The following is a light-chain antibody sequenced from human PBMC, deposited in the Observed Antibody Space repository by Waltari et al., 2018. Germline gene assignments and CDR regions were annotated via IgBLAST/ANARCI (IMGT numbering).Light chain of an antibody. J-gene: IGLJ1*01. CDR3: CSFAGTTTYYV. V-gene: IGLV2-23*02. Sequence: QSALTQPAPVSGSPGQSITIPCTGTRRDVGSYNLVSWYQQRPGKAPKLMIYEVNKRPSGVSNRFSGSKSGNTASLTISGLRAEDEADYYCCSFAGTTTYYVFGTGTQVTVL. CDR1: RRDVGSYNL. CDR2: EVN.